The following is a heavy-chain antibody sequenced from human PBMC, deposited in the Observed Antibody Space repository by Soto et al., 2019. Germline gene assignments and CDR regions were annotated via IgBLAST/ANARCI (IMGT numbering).Heavy chain of an antibody. J-gene: IGHJ6*02. CDR2: IYYSGST. V-gene: IGHV4-59*01. CDR1: GGSISSYY. D-gene: IGHD3-10*01. CDR3: ARGGSLLWFGELLKENTYYYGMDV. Sequence: PSETLSLTCTVSGGSISSYYWSWIRQPPGKGLEWIGYIYYSGSTNYNPSLKSRVTISVDTSKNQFSLKLSSVTAADTAVYYCARGGSLLWFGELLKENTYYYGMDVWXQGTTVTVSS.